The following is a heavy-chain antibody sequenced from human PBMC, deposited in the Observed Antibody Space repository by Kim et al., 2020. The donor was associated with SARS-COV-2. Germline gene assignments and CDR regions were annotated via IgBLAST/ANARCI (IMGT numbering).Heavy chain of an antibody. CDR1: GGSFSGYY. CDR3: ARGRGCSSTSCHRRRLYYFDY. V-gene: IGHV4-34*01. J-gene: IGHJ4*02. D-gene: IGHD2-2*01. Sequence: SETLSLTFAVYGGSFSGYYWSWIRQPPGKGLEWIGEINHSGSTNYNPSLKSRVTISVDTSKNQFSLKLSSVTAADTAVYYCARGRGCSSTSCHRRRLYYFDYWGQGTLVTVSS. CDR2: INHSGST.